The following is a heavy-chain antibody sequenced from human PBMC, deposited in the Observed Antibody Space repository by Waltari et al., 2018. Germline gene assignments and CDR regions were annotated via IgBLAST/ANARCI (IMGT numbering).Heavy chain of an antibody. D-gene: IGHD2-15*01. V-gene: IGHV5-51*01. Sequence: EVQLVQSGAEVKKPGESLKISCEVSGYTFSNYWIAWVRQMPGKGLEWVGFIFPADSDARYSPSFQGQVTISADKSTSTAYLQWSSLKASDTAMYYCARHSRPAMAAPFDSWGQGTLVTVSS. J-gene: IGHJ4*02. CDR3: ARHSRPAMAAPFDS. CDR2: IFPADSDA. CDR1: GYTFSNYW.